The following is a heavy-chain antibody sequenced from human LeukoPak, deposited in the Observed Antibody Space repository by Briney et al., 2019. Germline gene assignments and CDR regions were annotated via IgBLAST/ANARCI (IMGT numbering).Heavy chain of an antibody. Sequence: SETLSLTCTVSGGSISSSSYYWGWIRQPPGKGLEWIGSIYYSGSTYYNPSLKSRVTISVDTSKNQFSLKLSSVTAADTAVYYCARDTVKDYYYYYYMDVWGKGTTVTVSS. CDR1: GGSISSSSYY. CDR2: IYYSGST. D-gene: IGHD4-17*01. V-gene: IGHV4-39*07. CDR3: ARDTVKDYYYYYYMDV. J-gene: IGHJ6*03.